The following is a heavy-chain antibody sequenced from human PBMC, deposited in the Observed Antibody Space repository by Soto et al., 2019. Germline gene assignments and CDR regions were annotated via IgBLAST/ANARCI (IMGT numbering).Heavy chain of an antibody. CDR2: ISIYQNYK. CDR1: GYIFTSYG. CDR3: TRNWSASGMDV. V-gene: IGHV1-18*04. J-gene: IGHJ6*02. D-gene: IGHD1-1*01. Sequence: QVPLVQSGAEVKKPGASVKVSCQASGYIFTSYGISWVRHAPGQGLEWMGWISIYQNYKHSGQKFQDRITLAADTSTPTAYMELRSLTSDYTAVYYCTRNWSASGMDVWGQGTTVTVSS.